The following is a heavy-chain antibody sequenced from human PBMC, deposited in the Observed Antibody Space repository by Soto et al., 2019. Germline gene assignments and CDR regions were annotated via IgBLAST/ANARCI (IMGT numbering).Heavy chain of an antibody. CDR1: GFNFRNYA. CDR3: VTDDQWAFDV. CDR2: ISVGGGSI. Sequence: EVQLVESGGGLIQPRRSLRVSCAASGFNFRNYAMNWVRQAPGKGLEWISYISVGGGSIFYAESVKGRFTISRDDVQNSLYLQMNTLREANTALYYCVTDDQWAFDVWGQGTMVIVSS. D-gene: IGHD6-19*01. V-gene: IGHV3-48*02. J-gene: IGHJ3*01.